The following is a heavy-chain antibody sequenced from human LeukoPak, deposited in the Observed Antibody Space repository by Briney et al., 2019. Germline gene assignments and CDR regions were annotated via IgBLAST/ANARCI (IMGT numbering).Heavy chain of an antibody. V-gene: IGHV3-30*02. J-gene: IGHJ3*02. CDR2: IRYDGSNK. CDR1: GFTFSSYG. CDR3: ARTGYGSGSNDAFDI. Sequence: PGGSLRLSCAASGFTFSSYGMHWVRQAPGKGLEWVAFIRYDGSNKYYADSVKGRFTISRDNAKNSLYLQMNSLRAGDTAVYYCARTGYGSGSNDAFDIWGQGTMVTVSS. D-gene: IGHD3-10*01.